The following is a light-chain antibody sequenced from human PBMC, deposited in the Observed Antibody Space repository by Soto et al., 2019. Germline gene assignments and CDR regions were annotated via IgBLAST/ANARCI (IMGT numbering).Light chain of an antibody. CDR2: EVS. CDR3: SSYTTGSTHVV. V-gene: IGLV2-14*01. CDR1: SSDIGGYNY. Sequence: QSALTQPASVSASPGQSITIFCTGTSSDIGGYNYVSWYLHHPGKAPKLMIYEVSNRPSGVSSRFSGSKSGNTASLTISGLQAEDEADYYCSSYTTGSTHVVFGGGTKLTVL. J-gene: IGLJ2*01.